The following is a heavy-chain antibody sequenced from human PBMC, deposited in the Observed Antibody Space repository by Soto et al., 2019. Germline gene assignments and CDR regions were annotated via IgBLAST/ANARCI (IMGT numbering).Heavy chain of an antibody. V-gene: IGHV4-39*01. CDR3: ARLGGQQQLDPKIYYYYYGMDV. CDR2: IYYSGST. Sequence: PSETLSLTCTVSGGSISSSSYYWGWIRQPPGKGLEWIGSIYYSGSTYYNPSLKSRVTISVDTSKNQFSLKLSSVTAADTAVYYCARLGGQQQLDPKIYYYYYGMDVWGQGTTVTVSS. J-gene: IGHJ6*02. D-gene: IGHD6-13*01. CDR1: GGSISSSSYY.